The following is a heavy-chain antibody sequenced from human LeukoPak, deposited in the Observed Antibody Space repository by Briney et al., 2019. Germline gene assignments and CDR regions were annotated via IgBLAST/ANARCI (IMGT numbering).Heavy chain of an antibody. J-gene: IGHJ5*02. V-gene: IGHV3-73*01. CDR3: TSPSGRGVQNWFDP. CDR1: GFTFSGSA. CDR2: IRSKANSYRT. Sequence: GGCLRLSCAASGFTFSGSAMHWVRQASGKGLEWGGRIRSKANSYRTAYAASVKGRFAISRDDSKNTAYLQMNSLKTEDTAVYYCTSPSGRGVQNWFDPWGQGTLVTVSS. D-gene: IGHD3-10*01.